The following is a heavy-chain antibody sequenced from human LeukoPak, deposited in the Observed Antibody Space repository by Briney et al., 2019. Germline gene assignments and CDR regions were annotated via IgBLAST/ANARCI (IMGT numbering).Heavy chain of an antibody. CDR2: IIPIFGTA. CDR3: AREAGSWYPVGYFDY. V-gene: IGHV1-69*13. J-gene: IGHJ4*02. D-gene: IGHD6-13*01. CDR1: GYTFTSYY. Sequence: ASVKVSCKASGYTFTSYYMHWVRQAPGQGLEWMGGIIPIFGTANYAQKFQGRVTITADESTSTAYMELSSLRSEDTAVYYCAREAGSWYPVGYFDYWGQGTLVTVSS.